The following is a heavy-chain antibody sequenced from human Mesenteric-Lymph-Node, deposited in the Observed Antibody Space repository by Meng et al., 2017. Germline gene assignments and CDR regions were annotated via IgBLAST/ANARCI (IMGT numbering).Heavy chain of an antibody. J-gene: IGHJ6*02. D-gene: IGHD6-13*01. V-gene: IGHV4-39*07. CDR1: GGSISSSSYS. CDR2: IYYSGST. Sequence: SETLSLTCTVSGGSISSSSYSWGWIRQPPGKGLEWIGSIYYSGSTYYNPSLKSRVTISVDTSKNQFSLKLSSVTAADTAVYYCARVIAAAALNYYYYGMDVWGQGTMVTVSS. CDR3: ARVIAAAALNYYYYGMDV.